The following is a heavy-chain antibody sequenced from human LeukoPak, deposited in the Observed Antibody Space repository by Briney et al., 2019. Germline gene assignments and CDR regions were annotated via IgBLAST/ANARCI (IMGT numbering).Heavy chain of an antibody. CDR3: ARRQGCSSTSCPRDS. D-gene: IGHD2-2*01. Sequence: ESLKISCRGSGYNFTTYWISWVRQMPGKGLEWMGIIYPGDSDTRYSTSFQGQVTMSADKSINTAYLQWSSLKASDTAMYSCARRQGCSSTSCPRDSWGQGTLVSVSS. CDR2: IYPGDSDT. CDR1: GYNFTTYW. J-gene: IGHJ4*02. V-gene: IGHV5-51*01.